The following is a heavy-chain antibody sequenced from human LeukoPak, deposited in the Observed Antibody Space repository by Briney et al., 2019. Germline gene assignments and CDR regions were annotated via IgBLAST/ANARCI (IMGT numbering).Heavy chain of an antibody. J-gene: IGHJ6*02. CDR3: ATRSYYDTSGVYGMDV. D-gene: IGHD3-22*01. CDR2: INHSGNT. V-gene: IGHV4-34*01. CDR1: GGSFSDYY. Sequence: SETLSLTCAVYGGSFSDYYWTWVRQPPGKGLEWIGEINHSGNTKYNPSLKSRVTISVDTSKNQFSLKLSSVTAADTAVYYCATRSYYDTSGVYGMDVWGQGTTVTVSS.